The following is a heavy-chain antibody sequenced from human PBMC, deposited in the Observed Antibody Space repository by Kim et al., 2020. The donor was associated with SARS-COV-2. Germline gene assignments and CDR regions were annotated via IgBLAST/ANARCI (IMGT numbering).Heavy chain of an antibody. CDR1: GGSFSGYY. D-gene: IGHD5-18*01. CDR3: ARGRSYGPIDY. Sequence: SETLSLTCAVYGGSFSGYYWSWIRQPPGKGLEWIGEINHSGSTNYNPSLKSRVTISVDTSKNQFSLKLSSVTAADTAVYYCARGRSYGPIDYWGQGTLVT. V-gene: IGHV4-34*01. CDR2: INHSGST. J-gene: IGHJ4*02.